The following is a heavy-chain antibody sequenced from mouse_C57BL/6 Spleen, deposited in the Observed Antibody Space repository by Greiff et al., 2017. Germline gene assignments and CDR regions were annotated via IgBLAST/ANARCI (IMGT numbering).Heavy chain of an antibody. CDR1: GYTFTSYW. CDR2: INPSNGGT. Sequence: QVQLQQPGTELVKPGASVKLSCKASGYTFTSYWMHWVKQRPGQGLEWIGNINPSNGGTNYNEKFKSKATLTVDKSSSTAYMQLSGLTSEDSAVYYCAKGVFTTVVAKGYWGQGTTLTVSS. CDR3: AKGVFTTVVAKGY. D-gene: IGHD1-1*01. V-gene: IGHV1-53*01. J-gene: IGHJ2*01.